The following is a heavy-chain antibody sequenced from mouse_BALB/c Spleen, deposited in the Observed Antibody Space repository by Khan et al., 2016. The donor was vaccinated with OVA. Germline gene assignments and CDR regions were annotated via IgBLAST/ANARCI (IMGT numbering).Heavy chain of an antibody. J-gene: IGHJ4*01. CDR3: ARGGAAFDRNDGGAMDY. Sequence: QIQLVQSGPELKKPGETVRISCKASGYTFTTAGMQWVQKMPGKGLKWIGWINTHSGVPKYAEDFRGRFAFSLATSASTGYLQLTNLKNEDTATYFCARGGAAFDRNDGGAMDYWGQGTSVTVSS. V-gene: IGHV9-4*02. D-gene: IGHD2-12*01. CDR2: INTHSGVP. CDR1: GYTFTTAG.